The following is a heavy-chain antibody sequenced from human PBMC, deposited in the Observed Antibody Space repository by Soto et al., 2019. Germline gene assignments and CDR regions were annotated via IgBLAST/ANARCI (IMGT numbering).Heavy chain of an antibody. V-gene: IGHV4-31*03. Sequence: QVQLQESGPGLVKPSQTLSLSCTVSGDSISRGGYYWNWIRQHPRKGLEWIGYIYHSGSTNYNPSLKSRITMSVDTSKNQLSLELTNVTAADTAVYYCVRDGAGAYVLGWFGPWGQGILVTVSS. D-gene: IGHD2-21*01. CDR2: IYHSGST. J-gene: IGHJ5*02. CDR3: VRDGAGAYVLGWFGP. CDR1: GDSISRGGYY.